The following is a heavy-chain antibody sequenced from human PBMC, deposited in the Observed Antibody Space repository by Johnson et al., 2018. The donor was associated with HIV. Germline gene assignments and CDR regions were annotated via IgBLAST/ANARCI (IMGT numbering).Heavy chain of an antibody. CDR2: IWYDGNNK. Sequence: ESGGGMVQPGRSLRLSCAASGFAFRRYGMHWVRQAPGKWLEWVAVIWYDGNNKYYADSVKGRFTISRDNSKNTLYLQMNSLRAEDTAVYYCAKDAAWELLRPDAFDIWGQGTMVTVSS. D-gene: IGHD1-26*01. CDR1: GFAFRRYG. CDR3: AKDAAWELLRPDAFDI. V-gene: IGHV3-33*06. J-gene: IGHJ3*02.